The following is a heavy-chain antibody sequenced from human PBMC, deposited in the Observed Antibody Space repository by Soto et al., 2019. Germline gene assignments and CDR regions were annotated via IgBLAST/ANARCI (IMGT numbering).Heavy chain of an antibody. V-gene: IGHV1-2*02. D-gene: IGHD3-10*01. J-gene: IGHJ5*02. CDR2: INPHSGAT. CDR1: GYIFSANY. Sequence: ASVKVSCKASGYIFSANYIHWVRQAPGQGLEWLGWINPHSGATNYAQKFLGRVTMSADTSASTAYMDLARLKSDDTAVYYCVSAHALGFSNWFDHWGRGTLVTVSS. CDR3: VSAHALGFSNWFDH.